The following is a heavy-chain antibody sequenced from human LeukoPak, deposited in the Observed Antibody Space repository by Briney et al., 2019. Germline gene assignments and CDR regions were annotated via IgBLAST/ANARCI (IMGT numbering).Heavy chain of an antibody. D-gene: IGHD3-10*01. V-gene: IGHV4-39*07. Sequence: PSETLSLTCTVSGGSISSSSYYWGWIRQPPGKGLEWIGSIYYSGSTYYNPPLKSRVTISVDTSKNQFSLKLSSVTAADTAVYYCASGSQFDYWGQGTLVTVSS. J-gene: IGHJ4*02. CDR3: ASGSQFDY. CDR2: IYYSGST. CDR1: GGSISSSSYY.